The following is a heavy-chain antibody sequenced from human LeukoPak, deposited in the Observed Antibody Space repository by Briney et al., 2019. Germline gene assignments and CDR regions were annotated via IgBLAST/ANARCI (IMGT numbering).Heavy chain of an antibody. V-gene: IGHV3-7*03. J-gene: IGHJ4*02. D-gene: IGHD3-10*02. Sequence: GRSLRLSCATSGFTFSRYAMHWVRQAPGKGLEWVANIKQDGSEKYYVDSVKGRFTISRDNAKNSLYLQMNSLRAEDTAVYYCARNFVRAVVRYWGQGTLVTVSS. CDR2: IKQDGSEK. CDR3: ARNFVRAVVRY. CDR1: GFTFSRYA.